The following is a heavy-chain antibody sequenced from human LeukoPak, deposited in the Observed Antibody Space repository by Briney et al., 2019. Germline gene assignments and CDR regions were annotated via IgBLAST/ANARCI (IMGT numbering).Heavy chain of an antibody. CDR2: IYYSGST. Sequence: KTSETLSLTCTVSGGSISSYYWSWIRQPPGKGLEWIGYIYYSGSTNYKPSLKSRVTISVDTSKNQFSLKLNSVTAADTAVYYCARGGYYGSGSDFRFDPWGQGTLVTISS. CDR1: GGSISSYY. CDR3: ARGGYYGSGSDFRFDP. V-gene: IGHV4-59*01. J-gene: IGHJ5*02. D-gene: IGHD3-10*01.